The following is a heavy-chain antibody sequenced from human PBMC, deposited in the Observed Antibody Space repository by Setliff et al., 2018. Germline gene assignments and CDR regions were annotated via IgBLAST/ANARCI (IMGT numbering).Heavy chain of an antibody. J-gene: IGHJ4*02. D-gene: IGHD5-18*01. CDR1: GYTFRNYA. CDR2: ISVYNGDT. CDR3: ARAPPVELVTIRTNSWFTY. Sequence: GASVKVSCKASGYTFRNYAFAWVRQAPGQGLEWVGWISVYNGDTNYAQKFQGRVTLTTDTSTSTAYMELRSLTSDDSAFYYCARAPPVELVTIRTNSWFTYWGQGTLVTV. V-gene: IGHV1-18*01.